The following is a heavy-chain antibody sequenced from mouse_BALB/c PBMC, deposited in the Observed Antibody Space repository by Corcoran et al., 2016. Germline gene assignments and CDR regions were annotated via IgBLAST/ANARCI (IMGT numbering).Heavy chain of an antibody. J-gene: IGHJ4*01. CDR1: GYTFSSYW. D-gene: IGHD2-10*02. Sequence: QVQLQQSGAELMKPGASVKISCKATGYTFSSYWIEWVKQRPGHGLEWIGEILPGSGSTNYNEKFKGKATFTADTSSNTAYMQLSSLTSEDSAVYYCARKGYGNYYAMDYLGQGTAVTVSS. CDR2: ILPGSGST. CDR3: ARKGYGNYYAMDY. V-gene: IGHV1-9*01.